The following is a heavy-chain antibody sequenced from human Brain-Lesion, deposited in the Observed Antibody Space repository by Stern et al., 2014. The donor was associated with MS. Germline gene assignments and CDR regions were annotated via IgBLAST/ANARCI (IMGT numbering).Heavy chain of an antibody. CDR3: VRETGGYTYGDTDFFDF. Sequence: VQLQESGPGLVKPSQTLSLTCSVSGGSISSGSYYWNWIRQPAGKGLEWIGRIYASGSPNYSPSLQSRVFISGDPSKNQFSLKLSSVTAADAAMYYCVRETGGYTYGDTDFFDFWGQGTLVTVSS. CDR2: IYASGSP. J-gene: IGHJ4*02. V-gene: IGHV4-61*02. D-gene: IGHD5-18*01. CDR1: GGSISSGSYY.